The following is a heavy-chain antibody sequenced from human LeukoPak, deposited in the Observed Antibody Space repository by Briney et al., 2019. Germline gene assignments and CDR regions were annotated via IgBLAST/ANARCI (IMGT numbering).Heavy chain of an antibody. V-gene: IGHV3-15*07. J-gene: IGHJ4*02. Sequence: PGGSLRLSCAASGFTFSNAWMNWVRQAPGKGLEWVGRIKSKTDGGTADYAAPVKGRFTISRDDSKNTLYLQMNSLKTEDTAVYYCSTTYYYDSSEGYWGQGTLVTVCS. CDR2: IKSKTDGGTA. CDR3: STTYYYDSSEGY. CDR1: GFTFSNAW. D-gene: IGHD3-22*01.